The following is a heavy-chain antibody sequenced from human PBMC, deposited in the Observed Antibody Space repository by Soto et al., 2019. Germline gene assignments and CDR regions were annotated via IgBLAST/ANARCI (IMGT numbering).Heavy chain of an antibody. D-gene: IGHD3-10*01. CDR2: INAGNGNT. Sequence: ASVKVSCKASGYTFTSYAMHWVRQAPGQRLEWMGWINAGNGNTKYSQKFQGRVTITRDTSASTAYMELSSLRSEDTGVYYCARGQGLLWFGESLSWWFDPWGQGTLVTVSS. CDR1: GYTFTSYA. CDR3: ARGQGLLWFGESLSWWFDP. J-gene: IGHJ5*02. V-gene: IGHV1-3*01.